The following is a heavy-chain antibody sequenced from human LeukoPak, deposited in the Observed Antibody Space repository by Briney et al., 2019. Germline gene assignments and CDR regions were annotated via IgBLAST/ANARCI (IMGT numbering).Heavy chain of an antibody. CDR3: ARVGYCSSTSCLLPYYYYYYMDV. Sequence: SETLSLTCAVYGGSFSGYYWSWIRQPPGKGLEWIGEINHSGSTNYNPSLKSRVTISVDTSKNQFSLKLSSVTAADTAVYYCARVGYCSSTSCLLPYYYYYYMDVWGKGTTVTVSS. CDR2: INHSGST. CDR1: GGSFSGYY. D-gene: IGHD2-2*01. V-gene: IGHV4-34*01. J-gene: IGHJ6*03.